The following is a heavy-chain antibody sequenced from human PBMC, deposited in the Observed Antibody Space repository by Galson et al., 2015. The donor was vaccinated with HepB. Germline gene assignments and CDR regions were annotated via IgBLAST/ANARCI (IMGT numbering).Heavy chain of an antibody. CDR2: ISYDGSDK. J-gene: IGHJ6*02. V-gene: IGHV3-30*04. D-gene: IGHD4-11*01. CDR3: ARDLSNQPHYFYGLDV. Sequence: SLRLSCAASGFTFSSHAMHWVRQAPGKGLEWVAVISYDGSDKYYAGSVEGRFTISRDNSKNTLYLQMNSLRVEDTAVYYCARDLSNQPHYFYGLDVWGQGTTVTVSS. CDR1: GFTFSSHA.